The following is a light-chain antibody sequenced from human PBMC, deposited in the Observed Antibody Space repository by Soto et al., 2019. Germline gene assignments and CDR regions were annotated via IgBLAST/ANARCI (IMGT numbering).Light chain of an antibody. CDR3: HQYGSSPQT. V-gene: IGKV3-20*01. J-gene: IGKJ1*01. CDR2: GVS. CDR1: QSVSSTH. Sequence: EIVLTQSPGTLSLSPGDRATLFCRASQSVSSTHLAWYHQKPGQAPRLLIYGVSTRASGIPDRFSGSGSGTDFTLTISRLETEDFAVYYCHQYGSSPQTFGQGTKVDIK.